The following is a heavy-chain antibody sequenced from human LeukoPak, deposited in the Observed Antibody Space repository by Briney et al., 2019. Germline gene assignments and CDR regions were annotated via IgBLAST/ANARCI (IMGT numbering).Heavy chain of an antibody. V-gene: IGHV3-30*02. CDR3: ARRDLYCSSTSCYSPDFDY. D-gene: IGHD2-2*01. Sequence: GGSLRLSCAASGFTFSSYGMHWVRQAPGKGLEWVAFIRYDGSNKYYADSVKGRFTISRDNAKNSLYLQMNSLRAEDTAVYYCARRDLYCSSTSCYSPDFDYWGQGTLVTVSS. J-gene: IGHJ4*02. CDR1: GFTFSSYG. CDR2: IRYDGSNK.